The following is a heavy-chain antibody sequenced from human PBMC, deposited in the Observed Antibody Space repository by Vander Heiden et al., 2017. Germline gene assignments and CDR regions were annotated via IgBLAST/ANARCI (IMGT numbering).Heavy chain of an antibody. D-gene: IGHD3-10*01. V-gene: IGHV3-23*01. J-gene: IGHJ4*02. CDR2: ISGSAGDT. Sequence: RYGAASGFTFSNHAMSWVRQAPGKGLEWVSAISGSAGDTYYADSVRGRFTISRDNSKNLMYLQMNTLRADDTAVYFCARDRDSDPTLFDYWGQGALVPVS. CDR1: GFTFSNHA. CDR3: ARDRDSDPTLFDY.